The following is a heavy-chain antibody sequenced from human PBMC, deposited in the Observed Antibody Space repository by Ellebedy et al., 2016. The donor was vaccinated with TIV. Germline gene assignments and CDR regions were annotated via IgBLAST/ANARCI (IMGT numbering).Heavy chain of an antibody. CDR3: ARTDPWQPIDD. V-gene: IGHV4-39*01. CDR2: VYYSRSP. Sequence: MPSETLSLTCSVSGGSVSSTRYYWAWIRQPPGKGLEYIGSVYYSRSPYYNPSLKRRVTLSADTSKNQFSLNLRTVTAADTAVYYCARTDPWQPIDDWGQGILVSVSS. CDR1: GGSVSSTRYY. D-gene: IGHD2-21*02. J-gene: IGHJ4*02.